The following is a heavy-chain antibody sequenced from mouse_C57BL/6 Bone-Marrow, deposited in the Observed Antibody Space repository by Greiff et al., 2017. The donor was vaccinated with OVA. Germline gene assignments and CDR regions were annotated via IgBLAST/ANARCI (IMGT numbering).Heavy chain of an antibody. CDR3: GRGLDGSPAY. D-gene: IGHD2-3*01. J-gene: IGHJ3*01. CDR2: IWSGGST. V-gene: IGHV2-2*01. Sequence: VQLQQSGPGLVQPSQSLSITCTVSGFSLTSYGVHWVRQSPGKGLEWLGVIWSGGSTDYNAAFISRLSISKDNSKSQIFFKMNRLQAADTDIYYWGRGLDGSPAYWGQGTLVTVSA. CDR1: GFSLTSYG.